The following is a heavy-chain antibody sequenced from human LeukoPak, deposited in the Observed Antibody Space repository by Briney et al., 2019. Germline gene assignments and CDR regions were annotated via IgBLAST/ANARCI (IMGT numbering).Heavy chain of an antibody. V-gene: IGHV3-53*01. CDR1: GFTVSSNY. CDR2: IYSGGST. J-gene: IGHJ4*02. Sequence: PGGSLRLSCAASGFTVSSNYMSWVRQAPGKGLEWVLVIYSGGSTYYADSVKGRFTISRDNAKNSLYLQMNSLRAEDTAVYYCARVVSIWGQGTLVTVSS. CDR3: ARVVSI. D-gene: IGHD1-14*01.